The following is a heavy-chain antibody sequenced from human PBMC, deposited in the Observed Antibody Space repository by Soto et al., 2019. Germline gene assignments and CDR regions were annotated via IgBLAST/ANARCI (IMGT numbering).Heavy chain of an antibody. CDR3: ARVGSIDSSGYKYYYYYGMDV. CDR1: GGTFSSYT. V-gene: IGHV1-69*02. J-gene: IGHJ6*02. Sequence: SVKVSCKASGGTFSSYTISWVRQAPGQGLEWMGRIIPILGIANYAQKFQGRVTITADKSTSTAYMELSSLRSEDTAVYYCARVGSIDSSGYKYYYYYGMDVWGQGTTVTVSS. CDR2: IIPILGIA. D-gene: IGHD3-22*01.